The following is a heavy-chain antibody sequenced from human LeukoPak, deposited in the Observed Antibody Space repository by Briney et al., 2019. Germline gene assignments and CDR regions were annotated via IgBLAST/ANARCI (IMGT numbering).Heavy chain of an antibody. J-gene: IGHJ4*02. V-gene: IGHV3-23*01. CDR1: GFDFSNYG. D-gene: IGHD6-25*01. Sequence: GGSLRLSCAASGFDFSNYGMNWVRQAPGKGLEWVSGITGRGENTYYADSVKGRFTISRDNSKNTLYLQMNSLRAEDAAIYYCARDRRLASFDYGGQGTLVTVSS. CDR3: ARDRRLASFDY. CDR2: ITGRGENT.